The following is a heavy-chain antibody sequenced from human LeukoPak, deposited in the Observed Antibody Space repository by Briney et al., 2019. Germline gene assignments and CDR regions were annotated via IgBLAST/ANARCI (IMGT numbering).Heavy chain of an antibody. CDR3: ARMISRAKPDY. V-gene: IGHV4-59*01. CDR2: ISDSGST. Sequence: SETLSLTCTVPGGSITGYYWSWIRQPPGKGLEWIGYISDSGSTNYNPSLKSRVTMSLDTSKNQFSLKVTSVAAADTAVYFCARMISRAKPDYWGQGTLVTVSS. CDR1: GGSITGYY. J-gene: IGHJ4*02. D-gene: IGHD3-16*01.